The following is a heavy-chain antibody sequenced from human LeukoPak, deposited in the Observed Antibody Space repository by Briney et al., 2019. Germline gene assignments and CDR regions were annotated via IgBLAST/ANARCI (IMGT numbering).Heavy chain of an antibody. CDR2: ISGSAGST. D-gene: IGHD3-3*01. CDR3: AKDGLGFSEWLPPLGY. V-gene: IGHV3-23*01. J-gene: IGHJ4*02. Sequence: GGSLRLSCAASGFTLSSYAMSWVRQAPGKGLEWVSLISGSAGSTYYADSVKGRFTISRDITKNTLYLQMNCLRAEDTAVYYCAKDGLGFSEWLPPLGYWGQGTLVTVSS. CDR1: GFTLSSYA.